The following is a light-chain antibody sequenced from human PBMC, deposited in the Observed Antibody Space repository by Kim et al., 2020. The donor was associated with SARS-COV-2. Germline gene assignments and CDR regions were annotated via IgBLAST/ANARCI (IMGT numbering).Light chain of an antibody. V-gene: IGLV8-61*01. CDR3: VLYMGSGIWL. CDR2: STD. Sequence: QTVVTQEPSFSVSPGGTVTLTCGLSSGSVSSDYYPSWYQQTPGQAPRTVIYSTDGRSSGVPDRFSGSILGNRAALTITGAQADDESDYYCVLYMGSGIWLFGGGTQLTVL. CDR1: SGSVSSDYY. J-gene: IGLJ3*02.